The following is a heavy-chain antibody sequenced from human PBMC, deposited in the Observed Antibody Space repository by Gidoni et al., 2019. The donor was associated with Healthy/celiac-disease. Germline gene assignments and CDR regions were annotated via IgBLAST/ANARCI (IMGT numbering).Heavy chain of an antibody. CDR3: ARTDTAMDYYYYGMDV. V-gene: IGHV3-7*03. CDR2: IKQDGSEK. J-gene: IGHJ6*02. CDR1: GFTFSSYW. D-gene: IGHD5-18*01. Sequence: EVQLVESGGGLVQPGGSLRLSCAASGFTFSSYWMSWVRQAPGKGLEWVANIKQDGSEKYYVDSVKGRFTISRDNAKNSLYLQMNSLRAEDTAVYYCARTDTAMDYYYYGMDVWGQGTTVTVSS.